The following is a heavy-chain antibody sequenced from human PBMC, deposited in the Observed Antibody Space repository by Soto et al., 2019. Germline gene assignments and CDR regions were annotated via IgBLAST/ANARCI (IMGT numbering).Heavy chain of an antibody. Sequence: SETLSLTCTVSGDFNTNFYWSWIRQSPGKGLEWMGFIYSSGSTRYNPSLKSRITMSLDTSKNQFSLKLSSVTAADTAVYYCARQGPYGMDVWGQGTTVTVSS. V-gene: IGHV4-59*08. CDR3: ARQGPYGMDV. CDR2: IYSSGST. CDR1: GDFNTNFY. J-gene: IGHJ6*02.